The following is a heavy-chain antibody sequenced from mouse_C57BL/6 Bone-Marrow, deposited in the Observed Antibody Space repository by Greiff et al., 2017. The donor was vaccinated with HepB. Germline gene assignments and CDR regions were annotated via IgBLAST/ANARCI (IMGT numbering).Heavy chain of an antibody. J-gene: IGHJ1*03. Sequence: VQLQQSGSELRSPGSSVKLSCKDFDSEVFPIAYMSWVRQKPGHGFEWIGGILPSIGRTIYGEKFEDKATVDADTLSNTAYMELNSLTSEDSAIYYCARPNWDGWYFDVWGTGTTVTVSS. CDR2: ILPSIGRT. CDR3: ARPNWDGWYFDV. D-gene: IGHD4-1*01. CDR1: DSEVFPIAY. V-gene: IGHV15-2*01.